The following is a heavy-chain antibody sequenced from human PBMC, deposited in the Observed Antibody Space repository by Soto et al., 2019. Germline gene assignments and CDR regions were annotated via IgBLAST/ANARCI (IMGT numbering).Heavy chain of an antibody. Sequence: GGSLRLSCAASGFTFSSYAMHWVRQAPGKGLEWVAVISYDGSNKYYADSVKGRFTISRDNSKNTLYLQMNSLRAEDTAVYYCARTAGGIRGRPLRYFDWLLPLDYWGQGTLVTVSS. J-gene: IGHJ4*02. D-gene: IGHD3-9*01. CDR2: ISYDGSNK. CDR3: ARTAGGIRGRPLRYFDWLLPLDY. CDR1: GFTFSSYA. V-gene: IGHV3-30-3*01.